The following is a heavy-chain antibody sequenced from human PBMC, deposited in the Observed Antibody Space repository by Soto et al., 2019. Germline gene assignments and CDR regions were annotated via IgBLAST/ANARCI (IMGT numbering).Heavy chain of an antibody. Sequence: PGXALRLSCAASGFTVSSNYMSWVHQAQGKELEWVSVMYNSGTISYADSVKGSFIVSRDNSSFYLQMNGLKAEDTALYFCARVSGSGYNHFDYWAQGPPATVSS. CDR2: MYNSGTI. CDR3: ARVSGSGYNHFDY. V-gene: IGHV3-66*01. CDR1: GFTVSSNY. J-gene: IGHJ4*02. D-gene: IGHD5-12*01.